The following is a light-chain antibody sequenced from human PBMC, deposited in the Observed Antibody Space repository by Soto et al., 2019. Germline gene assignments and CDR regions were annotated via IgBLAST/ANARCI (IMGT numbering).Light chain of an antibody. CDR1: QSVSSSY. CDR3: QQYGSSTLT. V-gene: IGKV3-20*01. CDR2: GTS. J-gene: IGKJ4*01. Sequence: EIVLTQSPGTLSLSPGERATLSCRASQSVSSSYLVWYQQRPGQPPRLLIYGTSNRAAGIPDRFTGTGSGTDFTLTIYRLEPEDSAVYYCQQYGSSTLTFGRGTKV.